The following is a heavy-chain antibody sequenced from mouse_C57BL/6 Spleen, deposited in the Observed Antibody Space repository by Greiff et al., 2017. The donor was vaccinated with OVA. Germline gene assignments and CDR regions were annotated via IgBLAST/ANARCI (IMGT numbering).Heavy chain of an antibody. Sequence: QVQLKQPGAELVRPGSSVKLSCKASGYTFTSYWMHWVKQRPIQGLEWIGNIDPSDSETHYNQKFKDKATLTVDKSSSTAYMQLSSLTSEDSAVYYCARSWGYYGSSHYFDYWGQGTTLTVSS. D-gene: IGHD1-1*01. CDR3: ARSWGYYGSSHYFDY. CDR2: IDPSDSET. CDR1: GYTFTSYW. V-gene: IGHV1-52*01. J-gene: IGHJ2*01.